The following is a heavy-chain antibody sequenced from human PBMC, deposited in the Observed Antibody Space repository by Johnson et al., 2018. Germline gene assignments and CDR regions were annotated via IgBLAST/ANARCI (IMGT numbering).Heavy chain of an antibody. Sequence: VQLVESGGGLVQXGGSXRLXCAASGFTVSSNYMSWVRQAPGKGLEWVSVIYSGGSTYYADSVKGRFTISRDNSKNTLYLQMNSLRAEDTAVYYCAKGSIKPATGGMDVWGQGTTVTVSS. CDR1: GFTVSSNY. D-gene: IGHD3-9*01. CDR2: IYSGGST. J-gene: IGHJ6*02. V-gene: IGHV3-66*01. CDR3: AKGSIKPATGGMDV.